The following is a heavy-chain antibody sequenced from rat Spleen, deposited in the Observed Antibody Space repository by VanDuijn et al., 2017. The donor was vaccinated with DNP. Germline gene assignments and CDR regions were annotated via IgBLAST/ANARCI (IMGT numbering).Heavy chain of an antibody. Sequence: EVKLVESGGGLVQPGRSLKLSCAASGFNFNDYWMGWVRQAPGKGLEWIGEINEDSSTINYAPSLKDKFTISRDNAQNTLYLQMSKLGSEDTAIYYCTTDNSGLNWFAFWGQGTLVTVSS. V-gene: IGHV4-2*01. CDR1: GFNFNDYW. J-gene: IGHJ3*01. CDR2: INEDSSTI. D-gene: IGHD4-3*01. CDR3: TTDNSGLNWFAF.